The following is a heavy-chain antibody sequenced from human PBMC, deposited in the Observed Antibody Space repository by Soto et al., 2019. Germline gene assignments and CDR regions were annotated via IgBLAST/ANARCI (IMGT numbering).Heavy chain of an antibody. J-gene: IGHJ4*02. CDR3: VRTSLVLAAAPREAY. D-gene: IGHD2-8*02. V-gene: IGHV3-23*05. CDR2: VDSSGATT. CDR1: GFTFRNFA. Sequence: GGSLRLSCAPSGFTFRNFAMSWVRQAPGKGLEWLSTVDSSGATTYYADSVKGRFAISRDNAKNTLYLQMNSLRAEDTAVYYCVRTSLVLAAAPREAYRGQGTLVTVSS.